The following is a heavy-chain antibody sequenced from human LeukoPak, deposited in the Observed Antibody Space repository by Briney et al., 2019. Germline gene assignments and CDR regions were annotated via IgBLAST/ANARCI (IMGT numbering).Heavy chain of an antibody. J-gene: IGHJ4*02. CDR2: IRYDGSNK. CDR3: AAIAARPPAFDY. D-gene: IGHD6-6*01. Sequence: GGSLRLSCAASGFTFSSYGMHWVRQAPGKGLEWVAFIRYDGSNKYYADSVKGRFTISRDNSKNTLYLQMSSLRAEDTAVYYCAAIAARPPAFDYWGQGTLVTVSS. V-gene: IGHV3-30*02. CDR1: GFTFSSYG.